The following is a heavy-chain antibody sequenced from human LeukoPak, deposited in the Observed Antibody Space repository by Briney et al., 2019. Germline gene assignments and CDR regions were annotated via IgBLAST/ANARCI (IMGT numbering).Heavy chain of an antibody. D-gene: IGHD5/OR15-5a*01. CDR1: GITFNIFG. CDR3: ANTGLPSPNYFDY. J-gene: IGHJ4*02. V-gene: IGHV3-23*01. CDR2: ISGSGFST. Sequence: GGSLRLSCAASGITFNIFGLSWVRQAPGKGLDWVSTISGSGFSTYYADSVKGRFTISRDNSKNTLYLQMNSLGAEDTAVYYCANTGLPSPNYFDYWGQGTLVTVSS.